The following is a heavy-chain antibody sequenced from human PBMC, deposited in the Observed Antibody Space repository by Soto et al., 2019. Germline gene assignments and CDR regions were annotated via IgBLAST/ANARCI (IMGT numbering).Heavy chain of an antibody. D-gene: IGHD6-19*01. CDR1: GFTFSSYA. CDR2: ISYDGSNK. CDR3: ARDFTPNSSGWYHYYYYYGMDV. J-gene: IGHJ6*02. V-gene: IGHV3-30-3*01. Sequence: LRLSCAASGFTFSSYAMHWVRQAPGKGLEWVAVISYDGSNKYYADSVKGRFTISRDNSKNTLYLQMNSLRAEDTAVYYCARDFTPNSSGWYHYYYYYGMDVWGQGTTVTVSS.